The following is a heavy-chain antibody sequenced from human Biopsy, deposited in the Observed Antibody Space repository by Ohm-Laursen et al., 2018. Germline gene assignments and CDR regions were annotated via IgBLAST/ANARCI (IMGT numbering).Heavy chain of an antibody. D-gene: IGHD1-14*01. CDR2: IILNSDRL. CDR3: IKDITPGGWDV. V-gene: IGHV3-9*01. J-gene: IGHJ6*02. CDR1: GFNVHKYG. Sequence: SLRLSCAASGFNVHKYGIHWVRQAQGKGLEWVSGIILNSDRLSYADSVRGRFTISRDNAKNSVYLQMNSLRPEDTALYYCIKDITPGGWDVWGQGTTVTVSS.